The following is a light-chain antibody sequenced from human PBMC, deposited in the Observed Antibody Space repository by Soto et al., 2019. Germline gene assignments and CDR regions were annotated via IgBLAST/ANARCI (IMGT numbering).Light chain of an antibody. CDR2: EVS. J-gene: IGLJ1*01. V-gene: IGLV2-14*01. CDR1: SSDVGSYDF. Sequence: QSVLTQPASVSGSPGQSITMSCTGTSSDVGSYDFVSWYQQHPGKAPKLLIYEVSNRPSGVSARFSGSKSDNTASLTISGLQAADEADYFCSSYSSSTGRDVFGSGTKVTVL. CDR3: SSYSSSTGRDV.